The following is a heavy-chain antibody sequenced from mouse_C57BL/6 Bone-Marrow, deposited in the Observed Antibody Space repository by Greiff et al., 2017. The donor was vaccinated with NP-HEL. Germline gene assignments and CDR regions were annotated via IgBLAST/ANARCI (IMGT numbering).Heavy chain of an antibody. CDR1: GISITTGNYR. V-gene: IGHV3-5*01. J-gene: IGHJ2*01. D-gene: IGHD2-4*01. Sequence: EVKVEESGPGLVKPSQTVFLTCTVTGISITTGNYRWSWIRQFPGNKLEWIGYIYYSGTITYNPSLTSRTTITRDTPKNQFFLEMNSLTAEDTATYYCARERIYYDYYFDYWGQGTTLTVSS. CDR2: IYYSGTI. CDR3: ARERIYYDYYFDY.